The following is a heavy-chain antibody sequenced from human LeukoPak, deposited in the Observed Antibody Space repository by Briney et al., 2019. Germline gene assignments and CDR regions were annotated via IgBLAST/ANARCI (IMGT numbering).Heavy chain of an antibody. J-gene: IGHJ3*02. CDR2: IYYSGST. D-gene: IGHD6-13*01. Sequence: SETLSPTCTVSGASISFYYWSWIRQPPGKGLEWIGRIYYSGSTNYNPSLKSRVTMSIDTSKNQFSLNLNSVTAVDTAVYYCALDSSGWSDDSFDIWGQGTMVTVSS. V-gene: IGHV4-59*01. CDR3: ALDSSGWSDDSFDI. CDR1: GASISFYY.